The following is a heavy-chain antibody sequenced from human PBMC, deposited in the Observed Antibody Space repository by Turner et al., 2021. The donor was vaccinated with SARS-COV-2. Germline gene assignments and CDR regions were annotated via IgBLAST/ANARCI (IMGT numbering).Heavy chain of an antibody. J-gene: IGHJ6*02. Sequence: QLQLQESGPGLVKPSETLSLTCTVSGGSISSSNYYWGWIRQPPGKGLEWIGSIYYSGSTYYNPSLTSRVTISVDTSKNQFSLKLSSVTAADTAVYYCARLLNPGSYYYYYYGMDVWGQGTTVTVSS. CDR2: IYYSGST. V-gene: IGHV4-39*01. CDR1: GGSISSSNYY. CDR3: ARLLNPGSYYYYYYGMDV. D-gene: IGHD3-10*01.